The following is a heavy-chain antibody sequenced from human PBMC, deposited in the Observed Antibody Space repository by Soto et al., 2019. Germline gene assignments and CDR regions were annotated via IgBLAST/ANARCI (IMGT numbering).Heavy chain of an antibody. CDR2: ISYDGSNK. Sequence: GGSLRLSCAASGFTFSSYGMHWVRQAPGKGLEWVAVISYDGSNKYYADSVKGRFTISRDNSKNTLYLQTNSLRAEDTAVYYCAKDPCSGGSCYFDYWGQGTLVTVSS. CDR1: GFTFSSYG. V-gene: IGHV3-30*18. CDR3: AKDPCSGGSCYFDY. D-gene: IGHD2-15*01. J-gene: IGHJ4*02.